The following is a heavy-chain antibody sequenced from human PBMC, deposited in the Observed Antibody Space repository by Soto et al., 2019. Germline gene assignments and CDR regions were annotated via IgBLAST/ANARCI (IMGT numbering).Heavy chain of an antibody. CDR3: ARSIAAAVDFAS. J-gene: IGHJ4*01. V-gene: IGHV1-18*01. CDR1: GYTFTSYG. D-gene: IGHD6-13*01. CDR2: ISAYNGNT. Sequence: AARKSCCKDSGYTFTSYGITWVRQAPGQGLEWMGWISAYNGNTNYAQKLQGRVTMTTDTATSTAYMEMRSLRSDDTAVYYCARSIAAAVDFASWG.